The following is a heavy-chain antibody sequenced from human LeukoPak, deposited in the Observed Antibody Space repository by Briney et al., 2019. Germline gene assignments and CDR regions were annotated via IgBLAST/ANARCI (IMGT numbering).Heavy chain of an antibody. CDR1: GYTFTSHG. V-gene: IGHV1-18*01. J-gene: IGHJ4*02. CDR2: ISAYNGNT. CDR3: AREATYDYVWGSYRSRTPDYFVY. Sequence: ASVKVSCKASGYTFTSHGIIWVRQAPGQGLGPMGWISAYNGNTNDAQKLQGRVTMIPDTSTSTAYMHLRSLKSDDTAVYDCAREATYDYVWGSYRSRTPDYFVYWGQGSMVTVRS. D-gene: IGHD3-16*02.